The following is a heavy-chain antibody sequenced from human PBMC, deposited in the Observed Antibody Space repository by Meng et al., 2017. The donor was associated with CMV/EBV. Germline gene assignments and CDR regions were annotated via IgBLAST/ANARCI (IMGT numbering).Heavy chain of an antibody. CDR3: AERGGGY. CDR2: IHYTGRA. Sequence: QVRLQLWGPGVVMPSETLSLTCGVSVVYIRTHYGSWVRQTPGKGLEWIASIHYTGRADYSPSLKSRLTISVDTSDSQLSLKLSSVTPADTAMYYCAERGGGYWGQGSLVTVSS. D-gene: IGHD1-1*01. CDR1: VVYIRTHY. V-gene: IGHV4-59*11. J-gene: IGHJ4*02.